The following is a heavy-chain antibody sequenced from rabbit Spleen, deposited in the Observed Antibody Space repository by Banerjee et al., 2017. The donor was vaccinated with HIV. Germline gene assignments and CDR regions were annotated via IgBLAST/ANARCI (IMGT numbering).Heavy chain of an antibody. V-gene: IGHV1S43*01. CDR1: GFSFSSSYW. J-gene: IGHJ4*01. D-gene: IGHD4-1*01. CDR2: ISTSSGRT. Sequence: QEQLVESGGGLVKPEGSLKLSCTASGFSFSSSYWMCWVRQAPGKGLELIAWISTSSGRTGYASWVNGRFTISRSTSLNTVDLKMTSLTAADTATYFCARDLTGVIGWNFNLWGPGTLVTVS. CDR3: ARDLTGVIGWNFNL.